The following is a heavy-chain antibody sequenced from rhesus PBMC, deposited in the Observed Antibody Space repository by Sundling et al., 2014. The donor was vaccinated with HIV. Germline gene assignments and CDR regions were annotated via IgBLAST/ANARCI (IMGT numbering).Heavy chain of an antibody. CDR3: ARESGVIPTFDY. Sequence: QVQLQESGPGLVKPSESLSLTCGVSNGSISESYRWNWIRQAPGKGLEWIGYFYGSGSSTYYNPSLKSRVTISKDTSKTQFSLELTSVTAADTAMYYCARESGVIPTFDYWGQGVLVTVSS. CDR2: FYGSGSST. V-gene: IGHV4S10*01. CDR1: NGSISESYR. D-gene: IGHD3-22*01. J-gene: IGHJ4*01.